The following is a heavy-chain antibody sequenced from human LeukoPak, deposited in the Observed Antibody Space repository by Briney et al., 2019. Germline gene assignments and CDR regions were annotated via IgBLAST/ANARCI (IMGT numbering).Heavy chain of an antibody. CDR2: ISAYNGNT. J-gene: IGHJ4*02. V-gene: IGHV1-18*01. D-gene: IGHD3-10*01. Sequence: ASVKVSCTASGYTFTSYGISWVRQAPGQGLEWMGWISAYNGNTNYAQKLQGRVTMTTDTSTSTAYMELRSLRSDDTAVYYCARGGLYYYGSGSQPFDYWGQGTLVTVSS. CDR3: ARGGLYYYGSGSQPFDY. CDR1: GYTFTSYG.